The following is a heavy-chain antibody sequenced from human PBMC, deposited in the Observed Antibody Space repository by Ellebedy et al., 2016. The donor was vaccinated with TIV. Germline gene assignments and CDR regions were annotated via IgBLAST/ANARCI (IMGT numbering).Heavy chain of an antibody. D-gene: IGHD3-10*01. CDR1: GDSVSTDIG. J-gene: IGHJ6*02. V-gene: IGHV6-1*01. CDR3: ARGWFGSGMGV. Sequence: SQTLSLTCVISGDSVSTDIGWNWIRQSPSRGLEWLGRTYYRYKWNNDYAVSLKSRITSNPDTSKNLFSLQLNSVTPEDTAVYYCARGWFGSGMGVWGQGTTVTVSS. CDR2: TYYRYKWNN.